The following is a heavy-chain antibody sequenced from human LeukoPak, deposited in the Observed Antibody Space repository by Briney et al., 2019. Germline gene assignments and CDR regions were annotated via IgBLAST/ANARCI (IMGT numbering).Heavy chain of an antibody. CDR3: ARGPHKRTYDRDNWFDP. V-gene: IGHV1-46*01. CDR2: INPSSGTT. D-gene: IGHD3-3*01. J-gene: IGHJ5*02. Sequence: ASVKVSCKASGYTFTSYGISWVRQAPGQGLEWMGIINPSSGTTNYAQKFQGRVTMTRDMSTSTVYMELSSLRSEDTAVYYCARGPHKRTYDRDNWFDPWGQGTLVTVSS. CDR1: GYTFTSYG.